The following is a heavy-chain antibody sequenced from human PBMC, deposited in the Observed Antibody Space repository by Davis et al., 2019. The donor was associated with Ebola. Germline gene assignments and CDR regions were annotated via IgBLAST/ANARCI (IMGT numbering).Heavy chain of an antibody. CDR1: GYTFTGYY. V-gene: IGHV1-2*04. CDR2: INPNSGGT. Sequence: AASVKVSCKASGYTFTGYYMHWVRQAPGQGLEWMGWINPNSGGTNYAQKFQGWVTMTRDTSISTAYMELSRLRSDDTAVYYCARDSSSFPFDYWGQGTLVTVSS. CDR3: ARDSSSFPFDY. J-gene: IGHJ4*02. D-gene: IGHD6-6*01.